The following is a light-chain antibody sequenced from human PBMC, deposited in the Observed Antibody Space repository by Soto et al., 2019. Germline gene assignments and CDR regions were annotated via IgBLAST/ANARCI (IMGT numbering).Light chain of an antibody. CDR2: GAS. V-gene: IGKV3-20*01. CDR1: QSVRSSH. Sequence: EVVLTQSPGTLSLSPGERATLSCRASQSVRSSHLAWYQQKPGQAPRLLIYGASSRATGIPDRFSGSGSGTDFTLTISRLEPEDFAVYYGQQYSASPPTFGGGTKVDIK. J-gene: IGKJ4*01. CDR3: QQYSASPPT.